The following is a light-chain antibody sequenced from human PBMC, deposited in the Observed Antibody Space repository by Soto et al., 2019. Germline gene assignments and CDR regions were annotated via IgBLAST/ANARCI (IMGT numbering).Light chain of an antibody. CDR2: AAS. Sequence: QLTQSPSSLSASVGDRVTITCRASQSISSYLNWYQQKPGKAPKLLIYAASSLQSGVPSRFSGSGSGTDFTLTISSLQPEDFATYYCQQSYSTPLTFGGGTKVDIK. J-gene: IGKJ4*01. CDR3: QQSYSTPLT. V-gene: IGKV1-39*01. CDR1: QSISSY.